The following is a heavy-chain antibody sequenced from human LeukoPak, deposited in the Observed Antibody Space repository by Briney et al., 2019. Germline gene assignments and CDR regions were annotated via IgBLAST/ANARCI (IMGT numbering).Heavy chain of an antibody. D-gene: IGHD2-21*01. J-gene: IGHJ4*02. Sequence: GGSLRLSCAASGFTFDDYGMSWVRQAPGKGLVWVSRINSDGSSTTYADSVKGRFTMSRDNAKNTLYLQMNSLRAEDTAVYYCARGGFGIVVVSAIDYWGQGTLVTVSS. V-gene: IGHV3-74*01. CDR3: ARGGFGIVVVSAIDY. CDR2: INSDGSST. CDR1: GFTFDDYG.